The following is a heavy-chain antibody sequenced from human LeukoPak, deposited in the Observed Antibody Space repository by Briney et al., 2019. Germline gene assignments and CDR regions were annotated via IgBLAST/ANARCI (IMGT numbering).Heavy chain of an antibody. CDR2: INHSGST. CDR1: GGSFSGCY. J-gene: IGHJ4*02. CDR3: ARGRSDSSGYYFDY. Sequence: SETLSLTCAVYGGSFSGCYWSWIRQPPGKGLEWIGEINHSGSTNYNPSLKSRVTISVDTSKNQFSLKLSSVTAADTAVYYCARGRSDSSGYYFDYWGQGTLVTVSS. V-gene: IGHV4-34*01. D-gene: IGHD3-22*01.